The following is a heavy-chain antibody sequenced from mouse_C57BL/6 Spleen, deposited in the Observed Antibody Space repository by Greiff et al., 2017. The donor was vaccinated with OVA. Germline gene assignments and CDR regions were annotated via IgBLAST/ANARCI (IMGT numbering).Heavy chain of an antibody. J-gene: IGHJ4*01. CDR3: TAQATYGAMDY. D-gene: IGHD3-2*02. CDR1: GFTFSDYG. Sequence: EVQLQESGGGLVKPGGSLKLSCAASGFTFSDYGMHWVRQAPEKGLEWVAYISSGSSTIYYADTVKGRFTISRDNAKNTLFLQMTSLRSEDTAMYYCTAQATYGAMDYWGQGTSVTVSS. CDR2: ISSGSSTI. V-gene: IGHV5-17*01.